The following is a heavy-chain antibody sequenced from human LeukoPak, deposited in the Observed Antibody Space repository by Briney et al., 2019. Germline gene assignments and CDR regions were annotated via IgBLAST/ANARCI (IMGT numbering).Heavy chain of an antibody. CDR1: GYTYTSYG. V-gene: IGHV1-18*01. CDR2: ISAYNGNT. Sequence: ASVKVSCKASGYTYTSYGISWVRQAPGQGLEWMGWISAYNGNTNYAQKLQGRVTMTIDTSTSTAYMELRSLRSDDTAVYYCARDLEFWGFDPWGQGTLVTVSS. CDR3: ARDLEFWGFDP. D-gene: IGHD3/OR15-3a*01. J-gene: IGHJ5*02.